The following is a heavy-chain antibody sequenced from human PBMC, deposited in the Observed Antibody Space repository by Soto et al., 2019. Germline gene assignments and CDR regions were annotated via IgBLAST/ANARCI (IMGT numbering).Heavy chain of an antibody. D-gene: IGHD3-3*02. CDR1: GGTFSTAA. CDR3: ARDKARHQLGGNYYYSMDV. Sequence: QVQVVQSGAEGKKPGSSVKVSCKASGGTFSTAAISWVRQAPGQGHEWMGGIMPIIRTADYEQKVQGRVTITADASTSTAYFEFRSLGSEDTTGYYCARDKARHQLGGNYYYSMDVWGQGTTVTVSS. CDR2: IMPIIRTA. J-gene: IGHJ6*02. V-gene: IGHV1-69*12.